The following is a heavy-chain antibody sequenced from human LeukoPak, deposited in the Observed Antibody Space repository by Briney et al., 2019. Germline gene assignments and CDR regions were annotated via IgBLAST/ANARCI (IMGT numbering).Heavy chain of an antibody. CDR3: ARIAAAGPIDY. J-gene: IGHJ4*02. Sequence: PGGSLRLSCAASGLTVINNYVSWVRQAPGKGLEWVSVIYSAVSTYYTDSVKGRFTISRDISKNTLYLQMNSLRAEDTAVYYCARIAAAGPIDYWGQGTLVTVSS. CDR1: GLTVINNY. V-gene: IGHV3-66*01. D-gene: IGHD6-13*01. CDR2: IYSAVST.